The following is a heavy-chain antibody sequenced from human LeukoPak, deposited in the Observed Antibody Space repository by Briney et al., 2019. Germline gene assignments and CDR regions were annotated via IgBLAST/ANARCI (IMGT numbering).Heavy chain of an antibody. D-gene: IGHD3-16*01. V-gene: IGHV1-2*02. CDR1: GYTFTSYY. CDR2: INPNSGGT. Sequence: ASVTVSCKASGYTFTSYYMHWVRQAHGQGNEGMGWINPNSGGTNYAQKFQCRVTMTRDTSSSTAYMELSRLRSDDTAVYYCAREHVGLGELAVDYWGQGTLVTVSS. CDR3: AREHVGLGELAVDY. J-gene: IGHJ4*02.